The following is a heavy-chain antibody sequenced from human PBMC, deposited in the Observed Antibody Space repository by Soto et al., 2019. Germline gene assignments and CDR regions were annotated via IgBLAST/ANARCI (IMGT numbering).Heavy chain of an antibody. J-gene: IGHJ4*02. CDR3: AAGPGYGDYEYYFDY. D-gene: IGHD4-17*01. CDR1: GFTFTSSA. Sequence: SVKVSCKASGFTFTSSAMQWVRQARGQRLEWIGWIVVGSGNTNYAQKFQERVTITRDMSTSTAYMELSSLRSEDTAVYYCAAGPGYGDYEYYFDYWGQGTLVTVSS. CDR2: IVVGSGNT. V-gene: IGHV1-58*02.